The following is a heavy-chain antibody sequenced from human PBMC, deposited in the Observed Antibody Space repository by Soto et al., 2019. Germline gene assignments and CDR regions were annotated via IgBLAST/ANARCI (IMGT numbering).Heavy chain of an antibody. CDR3: AREDIVLMVYAIGLRDYYGMDV. CDR2: IIPIFGTA. Sequence: AASVKVSCKASGGTFSSYAISWVRQAPGQGLEWMGGIIPIFGTANYAQKFQGRVTITADESTSTAYMELSSLRSEDTAVYYCAREDIVLMVYAIGLRDYYGMDVWGQGTTVTVSS. J-gene: IGHJ6*02. D-gene: IGHD2-8*01. CDR1: GGTFSSYA. V-gene: IGHV1-69*13.